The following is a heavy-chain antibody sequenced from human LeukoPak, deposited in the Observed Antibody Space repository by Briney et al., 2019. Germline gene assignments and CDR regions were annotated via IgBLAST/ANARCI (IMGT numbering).Heavy chain of an antibody. V-gene: IGHV4-39*07. CDR1: GGSISNSSYY. J-gene: IGHJ4*02. CDR3: ATVRSGNWYDGFDY. Sequence: PSETLSLTCTVSGGSISNSSYYWGWIRQPPGKGLEWIGSIYYSGSTYYNPSLKSRVTISVDTSKNQFSLKLSSVTAADTAVYYCATVRSGNWYDGFDYWGQGTLVTVSS. CDR2: IYYSGST. D-gene: IGHD6-13*01.